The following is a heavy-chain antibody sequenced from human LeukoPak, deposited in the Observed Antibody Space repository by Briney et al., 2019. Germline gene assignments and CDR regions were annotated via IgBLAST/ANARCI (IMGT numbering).Heavy chain of an antibody. Sequence: SVKVSCKASGYTFTSYDINWVRQAPGQGLEWMGGIIPIFGTANYAQKFQGRVTITADESTSTAYMELSSLRSEDTAVYYCALSGAIFGVVITPFVDVWGKGTTVTVSS. CDR3: ALSGAIFGVVITPFVDV. CDR2: IIPIFGTA. J-gene: IGHJ6*04. CDR1: GYTFTSYD. D-gene: IGHD3-3*01. V-gene: IGHV1-69*13.